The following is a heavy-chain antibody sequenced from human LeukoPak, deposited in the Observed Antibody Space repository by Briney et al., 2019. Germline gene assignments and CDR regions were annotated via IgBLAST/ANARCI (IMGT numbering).Heavy chain of an antibody. CDR3: ARDILRAGRFDP. CDR2: ISSSSSYI. J-gene: IGHJ5*02. Sequence: GGSLRLSCAASGFTFSSYSMNWVRQAPGKGLEWVSSISSSSSYIYYADSVKGRFTISRDNAKNSLYLQMNSLRAEDTAVYYCARDILRAGRFDPWGQGTLVTVSS. CDR1: GFTFSSYS. V-gene: IGHV3-21*01. D-gene: IGHD2-15*01.